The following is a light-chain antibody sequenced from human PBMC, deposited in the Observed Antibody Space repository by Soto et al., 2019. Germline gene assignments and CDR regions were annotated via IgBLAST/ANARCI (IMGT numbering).Light chain of an antibody. Sequence: EIVLTQSPGTLSLSPGERATLSCRASQSVSSSYLAWYQQKPGQAPRLLTYGASSRATGIPDRFSGSGSGTDFTLTISRLEPEDFAVYYCQHYGSSRTFGQGIKVDIK. CDR2: GAS. CDR3: QHYGSSRT. V-gene: IGKV3-20*01. CDR1: QSVSSSY. J-gene: IGKJ1*01.